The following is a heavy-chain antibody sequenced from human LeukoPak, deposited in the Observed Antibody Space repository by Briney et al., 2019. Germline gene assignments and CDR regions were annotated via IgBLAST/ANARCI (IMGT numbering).Heavy chain of an antibody. J-gene: IGHJ5*02. Sequence: PGGSLRLSCAASGFTFSSYAMSWVRQAPGKGLEWVSSISGSGGSTYYADSVKGRFTISRDNSKNTLYLQMNSLRAEDTAVYYCAQDQRGGCNYGWFDPWGQGTLVTVSS. V-gene: IGHV3-23*01. CDR1: GFTFSSYA. CDR2: ISGSGGST. CDR3: AQDQRGGCNYGWFDP. D-gene: IGHD2/OR15-2a*01.